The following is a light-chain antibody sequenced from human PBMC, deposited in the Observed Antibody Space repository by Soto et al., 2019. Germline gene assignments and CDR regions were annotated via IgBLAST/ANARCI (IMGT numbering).Light chain of an antibody. Sequence: DIQMTQSPSSLSASVGDRVTITCRASQSISSYLNWYQQKPGKVPKLLIYAASSLQGGVPSRFSGSGSGTDFTLTISSLQPDDLATYYCQQSFSAPWTFGQGTKVEIK. CDR3: QQSFSAPWT. J-gene: IGKJ1*01. CDR1: QSISSY. CDR2: AAS. V-gene: IGKV1-39*01.